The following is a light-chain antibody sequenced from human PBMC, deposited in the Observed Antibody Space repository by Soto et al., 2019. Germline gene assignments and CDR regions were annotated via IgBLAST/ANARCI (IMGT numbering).Light chain of an antibody. CDR2: DVR. CDR3: RSYTTVNPLL. V-gene: IGLV2-14*03. J-gene: IGLJ2*01. CDR1: SSDVGGFNY. Sequence: QSALTQPASVSGSPGQWITISCTGSSSDVGGFNYVSWYQQHPGKAPRLMIYDVRDRASGVTNRFSGSKSGNTASLTISGLQAEDEAHYYCRSYTTVNPLLFGGGTKLTVL.